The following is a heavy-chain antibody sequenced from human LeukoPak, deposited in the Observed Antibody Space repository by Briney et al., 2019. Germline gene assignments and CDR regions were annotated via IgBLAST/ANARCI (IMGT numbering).Heavy chain of an antibody. J-gene: IGHJ4*02. V-gene: IGHV3-23*01. Sequence: PGGSLRLSCAASGFTFSTYAMDWVRQAPGKGLVWVSGISASGSRTYYAGSVKGRFTVSRDNSKDTLYLQMNSLRAEDTAIYYCAKEVWPGNTGWHLFDSWGQGTLVTVSS. CDR1: GFTFSTYA. CDR3: AKEVWPGNTGWHLFDS. D-gene: IGHD1-14*01. CDR2: ISASGSRT.